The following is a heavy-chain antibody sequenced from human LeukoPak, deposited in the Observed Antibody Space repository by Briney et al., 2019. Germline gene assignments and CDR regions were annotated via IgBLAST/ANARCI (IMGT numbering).Heavy chain of an antibody. Sequence: GAPLQISCKGSGSNFLTSWIGWVRPMPGKGLEWMGIIYPTDSDTRFSPSFQGQVTISVDKSITPAYLQWSSLKASDTAIYYCALRSGNDDVYDFWGQGTMVTVSS. CDR1: GSNFLTSW. J-gene: IGHJ3*01. D-gene: IGHD1-1*01. CDR2: IYPTDSDT. V-gene: IGHV5-51*01. CDR3: ALRSGNDDVYDF.